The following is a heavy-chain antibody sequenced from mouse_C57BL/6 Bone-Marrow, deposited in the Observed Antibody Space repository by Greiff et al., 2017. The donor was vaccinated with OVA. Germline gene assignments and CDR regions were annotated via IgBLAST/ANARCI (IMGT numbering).Heavy chain of an antibody. V-gene: IGHV1-5*01. CDR2: IYPGNSDT. CDR1: GYTFTSYW. J-gene: IGHJ4*01. D-gene: IGHD1-1*01. CDR3: TREGITTVYAMDY. Sequence: EVKVVESGTVLARPGASVKMSCKTSGYTFTSYWMHWVKQRPGQGLEWIGAIYPGNSDTSYNQKFKGKAKLTAVTSASTAYMELSSLTNEDSAVYYCTREGITTVYAMDYWGQGTSVTVSS.